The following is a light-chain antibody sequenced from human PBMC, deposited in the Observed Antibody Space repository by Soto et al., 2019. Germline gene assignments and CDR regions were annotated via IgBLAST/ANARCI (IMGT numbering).Light chain of an antibody. CDR3: QQYGSSRGT. J-gene: IGKJ1*01. CDR2: GAS. CDR1: QSVSSSY. V-gene: IGKV3-20*01. Sequence: EIVLTKAPGTLSLSPWERATLSCRASQSVSSSYLAWYQQKPGQAPRLLIYGASSRATGIPDRFSGSGSGTDFTLTISRLEPEDFAVYYCQQYGSSRGTFGQGTKVDIK.